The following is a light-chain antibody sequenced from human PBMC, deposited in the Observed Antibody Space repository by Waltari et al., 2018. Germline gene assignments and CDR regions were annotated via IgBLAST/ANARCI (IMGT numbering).Light chain of an antibody. Sequence: EIVMTQSPATLSVSPGERATLSCRASQRVSSNLAWYQQKPGKAPRLLIYGASTRSTGIPARFSGSGSGTAFPLPIRSLQSEDFAVYYCQQYNNWRTFGQGTKVEIK. CDR2: GAS. V-gene: IGKV3-15*01. CDR1: QRVSSN. CDR3: QQYNNWRT. J-gene: IGKJ1*01.